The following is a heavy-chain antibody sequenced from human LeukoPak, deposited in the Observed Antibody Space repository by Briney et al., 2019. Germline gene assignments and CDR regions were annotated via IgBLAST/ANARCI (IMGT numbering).Heavy chain of an antibody. CDR2: ISSSSTYI. Sequence: GGSLRLSCAASGFSFSSYTMNWVGQAPGKGLEWVSSISSSSTYIYYADSLKGRFTISRDNAKNSLYLQMNSLRAEDTAVYYCARGRRPIYYCYGIDVWGQGTTVTVSS. D-gene: IGHD2-21*01. J-gene: IGHJ6*02. CDR1: GFSFSSYT. CDR3: ARGRRPIYYCYGIDV. V-gene: IGHV3-21*01.